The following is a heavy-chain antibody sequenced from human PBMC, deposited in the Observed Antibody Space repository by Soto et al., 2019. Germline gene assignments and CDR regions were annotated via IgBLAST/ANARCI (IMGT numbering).Heavy chain of an antibody. Sequence: GGSLRLSCEVSGFAFSFYSMSWVRQAPGRGLEWVASISGNGGTTYYAASGKGRFTFSRDNSKNTLYLQMNNLRGEDTAVYYCAKDRRGFTNGWEFFDSWGQGTLVTVS. J-gene: IGHJ4*02. D-gene: IGHD3-10*01. V-gene: IGHV3-23*01. CDR1: GFAFSFYS. CDR2: ISGNGGTT. CDR3: AKDRRGFTNGWEFFDS.